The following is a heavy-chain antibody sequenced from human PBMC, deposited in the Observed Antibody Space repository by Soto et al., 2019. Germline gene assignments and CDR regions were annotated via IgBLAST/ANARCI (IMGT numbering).Heavy chain of an antibody. CDR3: ARGFNYDYWSGYLSLPYFDH. CDR1: GFTFNDYH. Sequence: VQLVESGGGLVKPGGSLRLSCAASGFTFNDYHMSWIRQAPGKGLQWVSYITDIRSRSQTKYAESVKGRFTISRDNAKNSVYLQMDSLRAEDTAIYYCARGFNYDYWSGYLSLPYFDHWGQGVLVTVSS. D-gene: IGHD3-3*01. V-gene: IGHV3-11*06. J-gene: IGHJ4*02. CDR2: ITDIRSRSQT.